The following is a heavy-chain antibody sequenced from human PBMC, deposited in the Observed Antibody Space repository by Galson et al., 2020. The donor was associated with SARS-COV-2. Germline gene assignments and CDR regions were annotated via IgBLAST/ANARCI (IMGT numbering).Heavy chain of an antibody. Sequence: GESLKISCAASGFTFSNHGMHWVRQAPGKGLEWVAVIWYDGSNKYYADSVKGRFTVSRDNSNNTLFLQMSSLRVDDTAVYYCVKERMATLDYWGQGTLVTVSS. V-gene: IGHV3-33*06. J-gene: IGHJ4*02. D-gene: IGHD5-12*01. CDR3: VKERMATLDY. CDR1: GFTFSNHG. CDR2: IWYDGSNK.